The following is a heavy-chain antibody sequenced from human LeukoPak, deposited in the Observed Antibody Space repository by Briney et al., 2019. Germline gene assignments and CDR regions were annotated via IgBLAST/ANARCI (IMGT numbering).Heavy chain of an antibody. CDR1: GFNFSSQW. Sequence: GGSLRLSCAASGFNFSSQWMSWVRQAPGKGLECVANVNQGGTQKYYADSVKGRFTISRDNSKNTLYLEMNSLRAEDTAVYYCAKDIGSYYDYWGQGILVTVSS. D-gene: IGHD3-10*01. V-gene: IGHV3-7*01. CDR2: VNQGGTQK. J-gene: IGHJ4*02. CDR3: AKDIGSYYDY.